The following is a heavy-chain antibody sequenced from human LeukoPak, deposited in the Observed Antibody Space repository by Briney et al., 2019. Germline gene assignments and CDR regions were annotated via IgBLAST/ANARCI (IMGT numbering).Heavy chain of an antibody. V-gene: IGHV1-46*01. CDR3: ARKDYYYGSGSYAGGIDY. CDR2: INPSGGST. CDR1: GYTFTSYY. D-gene: IGHD3-10*01. Sequence: ASVKVSCKASGYTFTSYYMHWVRQAPGQGLEWMGIINPSGGSTSYAQKFQGRVTMTRDMSTSTVYMELSSLRSEDTAVYYCARKDYYYGSGSYAGGIDYWGQGTLVTVSS. J-gene: IGHJ4*02.